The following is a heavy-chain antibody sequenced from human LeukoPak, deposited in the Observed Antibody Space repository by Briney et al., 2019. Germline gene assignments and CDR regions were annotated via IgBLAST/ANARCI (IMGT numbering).Heavy chain of an antibody. CDR2: ISGSDPGT. V-gene: IGHV3-23*01. CDR1: GFTFSSFA. CDR3: AKGTLGSCSGTICYYFDY. Sequence: GGSLRLSCVASGFTFSSFAMSWVRQVPGKGPEWVSAISGSDPGTYYAESVKGRFTISRDNSKNTLYLQMNSLRAEDTAVYYCAKGTLGSCSGTICYYFDYWGQGTQVTVSS. J-gene: IGHJ4*02. D-gene: IGHD2-15*01.